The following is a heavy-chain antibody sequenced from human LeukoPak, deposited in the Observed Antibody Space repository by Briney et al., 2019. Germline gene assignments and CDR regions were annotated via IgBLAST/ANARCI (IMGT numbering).Heavy chain of an antibody. D-gene: IGHD3-16*01. V-gene: IGHV3-74*01. J-gene: IGHJ4*02. CDR2: IASDGSST. CDR1: GFTFSSYW. Sequence: GGSLRLSCAASGFTFSSYWMNWVRQAPGKGLVWVSRIASDGSSTTYADSVKGRFSISRDNAKNTLYLQMNSLRVEDTAVYYCTRRLDDWGQGTFVTVSS. CDR3: TRRLDD.